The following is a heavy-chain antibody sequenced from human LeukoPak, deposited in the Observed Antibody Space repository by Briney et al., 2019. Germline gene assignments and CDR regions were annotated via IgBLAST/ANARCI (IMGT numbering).Heavy chain of an antibody. CDR3: ARAGSPLVYYGDYFDY. CDR2: INPNSGGT. Sequence: LVASVKVSCKTSGYSFILYGISWVRQAAGQGPEWMGWINPNSGGTNYAQKFQGRVTMTRDTSISTAYMELSRLRSDDTAVYYCARAGSPLVYYGDYFDYWGQGTLVTVSS. CDR1: GYSFILYG. J-gene: IGHJ4*02. D-gene: IGHD4-17*01. V-gene: IGHV1-2*03.